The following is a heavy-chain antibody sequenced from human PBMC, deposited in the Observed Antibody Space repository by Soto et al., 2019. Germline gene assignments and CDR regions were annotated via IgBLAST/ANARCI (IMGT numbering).Heavy chain of an antibody. CDR3: LIGMTLKNNFIQLWLQTFDY. V-gene: IGHV1-18*04. CDR2: ISAYKGNT. CDR1: GYTFATYS. D-gene: IGHD5-18*01. J-gene: IGHJ4*02. Sequence: ASVKVSCKASGYTFATYSITWVRQAPGQGLEWMGWISAYKGNTNYAQKLQGRVTMTTDTSTSTAYMELTSLRSDDTALYFCLIGMTLKNNFIQLWLQTFDYWGQGTLVTVPS.